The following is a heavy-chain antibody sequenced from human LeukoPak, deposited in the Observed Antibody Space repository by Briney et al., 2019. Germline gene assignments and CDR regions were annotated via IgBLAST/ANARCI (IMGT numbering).Heavy chain of an antibody. J-gene: IGHJ3*02. D-gene: IGHD3-22*01. CDR2: IRSSGTTI. V-gene: IGHV3-11*04. CDR3: ARGAFDYYDSSGYGYAFDI. Sequence: GGSLRLSCVASGFTFSDYYMSWIRQAPGKGLEWVSYIRSSGTTIHYADSVKGRFTISRDNAKNSLYLQMNSLRAEDTAVYYCARGAFDYYDSSGYGYAFDIWGQGTMVTVSS. CDR1: GFTFSDYY.